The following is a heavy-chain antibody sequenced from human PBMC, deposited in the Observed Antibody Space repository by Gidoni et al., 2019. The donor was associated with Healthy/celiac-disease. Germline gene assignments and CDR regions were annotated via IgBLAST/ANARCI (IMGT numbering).Heavy chain of an antibody. J-gene: IGHJ6*03. Sequence: QVTLKESGPVLVKPTETLTLTCTVSGFSLSNARMGVSWIRQPPGKALEWLAHIFSNDEKSYSTSLKSRLTISKDTSKSQVVLTMTNMDPVDTATYYCARIRRQVAGTTYYYYMDVWGKGTTVTVSS. CDR1: GFSLSNARMG. CDR2: IFSNDEK. CDR3: ARIRRQVAGTTYYYYMDV. D-gene: IGHD1-7*01. V-gene: IGHV2-26*01.